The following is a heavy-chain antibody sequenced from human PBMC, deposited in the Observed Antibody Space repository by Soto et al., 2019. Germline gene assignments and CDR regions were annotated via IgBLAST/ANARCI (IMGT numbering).Heavy chain of an antibody. CDR1: GGSISSYY. CDR3: ARVPIVVVPAAPNYYYYGMDV. CDR2: IYYSGST. D-gene: IGHD2-2*01. V-gene: IGHV4-59*01. Sequence: SETLSLTCAVSGGSISSYYWSWIRQPPGKGLEWIGYIYYSGSTNYNPSLKSRVTISVDTSKNQFSLKLNSVTAADTAVYYCARVPIVVVPAAPNYYYYGMDVWGQGTTVTVSS. J-gene: IGHJ6*02.